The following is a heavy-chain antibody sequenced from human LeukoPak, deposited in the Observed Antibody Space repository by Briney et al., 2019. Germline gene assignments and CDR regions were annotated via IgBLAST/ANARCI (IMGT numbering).Heavy chain of an antibody. V-gene: IGHV3-74*01. CDR1: GFAFSRDW. J-gene: IGHJ4*02. Sequence: PGGSLRLSCAASGFAFSRDWMHWVRQAPGKGLVWVSRIKSDGSATHYADSVKGRFTISRDNAKNTLYLQMNSLRVEDTAVYYCATDPDSGGWSTFDHWGQGTLVTVSS. CDR3: ATDPDSGGWSTFDH. D-gene: IGHD6-19*01. CDR2: IKSDGSAT.